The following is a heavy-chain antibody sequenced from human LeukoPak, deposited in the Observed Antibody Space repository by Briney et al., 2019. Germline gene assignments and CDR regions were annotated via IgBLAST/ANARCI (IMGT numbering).Heavy chain of an antibody. CDR1: GGAISSSNYY. CDR2: IYYSGST. Sequence: SETLSLTCTVSGGAISSSNYYWGWIRQPPGKGLEWIGNIYYSGSTYYNPSLKSRVTISVDTSKNQFSLKLSSVTAADTAVYYCARRGSNLIDYWGQGTLVTVSS. V-gene: IGHV4-39*01. CDR3: ARRGSNLIDY. D-gene: IGHD1-26*01. J-gene: IGHJ4*02.